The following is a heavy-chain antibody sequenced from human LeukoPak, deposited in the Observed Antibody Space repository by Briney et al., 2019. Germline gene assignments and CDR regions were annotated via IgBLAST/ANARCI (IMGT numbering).Heavy chain of an antibody. D-gene: IGHD5-12*01. J-gene: IGHJ3*02. CDR1: GYTFTGYY. CDR2: INPNSGGT. Sequence: ASLKVSCKASGYTFTGYYMHWVRQAPGQGLEWMGWINPNSGGTNYAQKFQGRVTMTRDTSISTAYMELSRLRSDDTAVYYCARLTRGIVATTKGAFDIWGHGTMVTVSS. CDR3: ARLTRGIVATTKGAFDI. V-gene: IGHV1-2*02.